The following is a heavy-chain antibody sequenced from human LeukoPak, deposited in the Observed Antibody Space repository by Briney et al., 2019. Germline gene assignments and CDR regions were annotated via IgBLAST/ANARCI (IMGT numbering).Heavy chain of an antibody. CDR3: ARDLFMEGYFDY. V-gene: IGHV1-2*02. J-gene: IGHJ4*02. D-gene: IGHD1-1*01. CDR1: GYTFTDYY. Sequence: EASVKVSCKASGYTFTDYYIHWVRQAPGRGLEWMGWINPNSGGTNYAQKFQGRVTMTRDTSISTAYMELNRLRSDDTAVYYCARDLFMEGYFDYWGQGTLVTVSS. CDR2: INPNSGGT.